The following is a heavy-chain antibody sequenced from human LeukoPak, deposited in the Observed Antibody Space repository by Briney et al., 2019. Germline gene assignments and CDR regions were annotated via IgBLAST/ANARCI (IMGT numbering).Heavy chain of an antibody. V-gene: IGHV1-46*01. CDR3: ARDPYYYDSSGKSSRFDP. CDR1: GYTFTSYY. Sequence: ASVKVSCKASGYTFTSYYMHWVRQPPGQGLEWMGIINPSGGSTSYAQKFQGRVTMTSDTTTSTVYMELSSLRSEDTAVYYCARDPYYYDSSGKSSRFDPWGQGTLVTVSS. J-gene: IGHJ5*02. CDR2: INPSGGST. D-gene: IGHD3-22*01.